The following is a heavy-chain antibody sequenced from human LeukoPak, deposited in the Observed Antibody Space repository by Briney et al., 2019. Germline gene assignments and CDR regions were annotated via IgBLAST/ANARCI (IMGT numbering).Heavy chain of an antibody. D-gene: IGHD3-10*01. V-gene: IGHV1-69*05. CDR2: IIPIFGTA. CDR1: GGTFSSYA. J-gene: IGHJ4*02. Sequence: GASVKVSCKXSGGTFSSYAISWVRQAPGQGLEWMGGIIPIFGTANYAQKFQGRVTITTDESTSTAYMELSSLRSEDTAVYYCARGPYGTYFDYWGQGTLVTVSS. CDR3: ARGPYGTYFDY.